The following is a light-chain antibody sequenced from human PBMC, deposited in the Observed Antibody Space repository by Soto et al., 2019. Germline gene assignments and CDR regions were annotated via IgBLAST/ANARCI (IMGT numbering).Light chain of an antibody. V-gene: IGLV1-40*01. CDR1: SSNIGAGYD. J-gene: IGLJ1*01. CDR2: GNS. Sequence: QSVLTQPPSVSGAPGQRVTISCTGSSSNIGAGYDVHWYQQLPGTAPKLLIYGNSNRPSGVPDRFSGSKSGTSASLAITGLQAEDEADYYCQSYDSSLRAFYVFGPGTNVTVL. CDR3: QSYDSSLRAFYV.